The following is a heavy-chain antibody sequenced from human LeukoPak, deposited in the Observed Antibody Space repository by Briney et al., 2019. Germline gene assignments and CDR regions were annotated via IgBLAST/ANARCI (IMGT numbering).Heavy chain of an antibody. CDR2: ISGSGGST. Sequence: GGSLRLSCTASGFTFGDYAMSWVRQAPGKGLEWVSTISGSGGSTHYADSVKGRFTISRDNSKNTLYLQMNSLRAEDTAVYYCVRGYSYGWFDPWGQGTLVTVSS. D-gene: IGHD5-18*01. CDR1: GFTFGDYA. CDR3: VRGYSYGWFDP. J-gene: IGHJ5*02. V-gene: IGHV3-23*01.